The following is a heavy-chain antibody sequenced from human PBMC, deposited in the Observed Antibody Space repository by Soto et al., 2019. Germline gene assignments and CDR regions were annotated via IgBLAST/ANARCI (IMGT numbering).Heavy chain of an antibody. CDR2: ISYGGSNK. CDR3: AKLLFGDDFWSGHHYGMDV. D-gene: IGHD3-3*01. Sequence: GGSLRLSCAASGFTFSSYGMHWVRQAPGKGLEWVAVISYGGSNKYYADSVKGRFTISRDNSKNTLYLQMNSQRAEDTAVYYCAKLLFGDDFWSGHHYGMDVWGQGTTVTVSS. J-gene: IGHJ6*02. V-gene: IGHV3-30*18. CDR1: GFTFSSYG.